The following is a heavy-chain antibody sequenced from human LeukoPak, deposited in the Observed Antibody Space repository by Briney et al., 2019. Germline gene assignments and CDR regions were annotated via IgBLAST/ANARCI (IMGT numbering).Heavy chain of an antibody. D-gene: IGHD2-2*01. J-gene: IGHJ4*02. CDR1: GGSFSGYY. CDR3: ARGPSKNIVVVPAASIGAPSRFDY. Sequence: SETLSLTCAVYGGSFSGYYWSLIRQPPGKGLEWIGEINHSGSTNYNPSLKSRVTISVDTSKNQFSLKLSSVTAADTAVYYCARGPSKNIVVVPAASIGAPSRFDYWGQGTLVTVSS. CDR2: INHSGST. V-gene: IGHV4-34*01.